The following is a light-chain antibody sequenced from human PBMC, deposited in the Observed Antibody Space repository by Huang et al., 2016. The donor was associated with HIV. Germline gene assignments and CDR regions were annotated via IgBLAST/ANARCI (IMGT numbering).Light chain of an antibody. V-gene: IGKV1-39*01. J-gene: IGKJ4*01. Sequence: DIQMTQSPSSLSASVGDRVTIACRASQSIGTYLNWYQQKRGKAPRLRIHVASRLQSGVPSGVSGSGSGTDFTLTISSLQPEDFATYYCQQSYSALGLTFGGGTKVEIK. CDR2: VAS. CDR3: QQSYSALGLT. CDR1: QSIGTY.